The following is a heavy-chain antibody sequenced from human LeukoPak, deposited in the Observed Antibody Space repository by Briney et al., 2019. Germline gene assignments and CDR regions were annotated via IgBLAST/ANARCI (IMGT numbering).Heavy chain of an antibody. J-gene: IGHJ3*02. D-gene: IGHD2-2*01. CDR2: IYYSGST. CDR1: GDSISRSSHY. Sequence: SETLTLTCTVSGDSISRSSHYWGWIRQPPGKGLEWIGSIYYSGSTYYNPSLKSRVTISIDTSKKQFSLKLTSVTAADTAMYYCARACSGTLCYPGPNDAFDIWGQGTMVTVSA. V-gene: IGHV4-39*07. CDR3: ARACSGTLCYPGPNDAFDI.